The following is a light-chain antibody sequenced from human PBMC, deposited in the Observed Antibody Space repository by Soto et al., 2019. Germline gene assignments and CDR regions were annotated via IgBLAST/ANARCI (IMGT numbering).Light chain of an antibody. CDR2: EVN. CDR1: SSDVDSYNR. Sequence: QSALTQPPSVSGSPGQSVTISCTGTSSDVDSYNRVSWYQQPPGTAPKLLIYEVNNRPSGVPDRFSGSKSGNTASLTISGLQAEDEADYYCTLFTISGTVVFGTGTKLTVL. V-gene: IGLV2-18*01. J-gene: IGLJ1*01. CDR3: TLFTISGTVV.